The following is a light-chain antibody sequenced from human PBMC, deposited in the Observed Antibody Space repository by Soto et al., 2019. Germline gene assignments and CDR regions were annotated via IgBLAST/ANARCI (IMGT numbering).Light chain of an antibody. CDR3: QQYGSPVA. V-gene: IGKV3-20*01. Sequence: EIVLTQSPGTLSLSPGEIATLSCRASQSVSSSYLAWYQQKPGQAPRLLIYGASSRATGIPDRFSGSGSGTDFTLTISRLEPEDFAVYYCQQYGSPVAFGQGTKVEIK. CDR2: GAS. J-gene: IGKJ1*01. CDR1: QSVSSSY.